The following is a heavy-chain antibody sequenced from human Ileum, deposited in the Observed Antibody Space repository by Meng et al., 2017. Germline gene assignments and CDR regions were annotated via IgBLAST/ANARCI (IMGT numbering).Heavy chain of an antibody. J-gene: IGHJ5*02. CDR1: GGGCGGED. CDR3: ARGGPWFDP. Sequence: VWGGGCGGEDGGWSGGGAGKGGGGSGERKHRGSTNYNPSRKSRVTRSADTSKNQFSLKLSSVTAADTAVYYCARGGPWFDPWGQGTLVTVSS. CDR2: RKHRGST. V-gene: IGHV4-34*01.